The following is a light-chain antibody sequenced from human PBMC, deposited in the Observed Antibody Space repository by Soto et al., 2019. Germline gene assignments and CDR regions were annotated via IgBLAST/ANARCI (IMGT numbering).Light chain of an antibody. V-gene: IGLV1-51*01. CDR2: DNN. CDR1: SSNIGNNY. Sequence: QSVLTQPPSVSVAPGQKVTISCSGSSSNIGNNYVSWYQQLPGTAPKLLIYDNNKRPSGIPDRFSGSKSGTSATLVITGLQTGDEADYYCGTWDTSLSDVLFGGGTKLTVL. J-gene: IGLJ2*01. CDR3: GTWDTSLSDVL.